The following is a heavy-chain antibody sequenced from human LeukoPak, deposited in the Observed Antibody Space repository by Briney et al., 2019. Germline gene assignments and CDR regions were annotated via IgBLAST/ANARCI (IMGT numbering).Heavy chain of an antibody. Sequence: PSETLSLTCTVSGGSISSYYWGWIRQPPGKGLEWIGSIYYSGSTYYNPSLKSRVTIPVDTSKNQFSLKLSSVTAADTAVYYCARLNDYGHYFDYWGQGTLVTVSS. J-gene: IGHJ4*02. CDR2: IYYSGST. D-gene: IGHD4-17*01. CDR3: ARLNDYGHYFDY. CDR1: GGSISSYY. V-gene: IGHV4-39*01.